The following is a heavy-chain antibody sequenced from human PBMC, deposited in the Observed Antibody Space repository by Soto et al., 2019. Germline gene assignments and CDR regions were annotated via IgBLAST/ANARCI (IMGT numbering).Heavy chain of an antibody. CDR2: VSPPFRAS. CDR1: GVSFNNNG. Sequence: QVQLVQSGAEVKKPGSSVKVSCKTSGVSFNNNGIGWVRQAPGHGLEWMGGVSPPFRASNYARKFQGRISITADASTGTINMELSSLTSEDTAQYYCASVLYYGSGSYSPYGIDFWGQGTTVTVSS. D-gene: IGHD3-10*01. J-gene: IGHJ6*02. CDR3: ASVLYYGSGSYSPYGIDF. V-gene: IGHV1-69*01.